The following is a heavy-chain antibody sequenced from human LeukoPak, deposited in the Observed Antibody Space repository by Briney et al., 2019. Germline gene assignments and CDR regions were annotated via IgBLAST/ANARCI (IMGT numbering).Heavy chain of an antibody. CDR2: ISAYNGNT. J-gene: IGHJ4*02. V-gene: IGHV1-18*01. Sequence: ASVKVSCKASGDTFSSYAISWVRQAPGQGLEWMGWISAYNGNTNYAQKLQGRVTMTTDTSTSTAYMELRSLRSDDTAVYYCARHIAAAGMVWGQGTLVTVSS. CDR3: ARHIAAAGMV. CDR1: GDTFSSYA. D-gene: IGHD6-13*01.